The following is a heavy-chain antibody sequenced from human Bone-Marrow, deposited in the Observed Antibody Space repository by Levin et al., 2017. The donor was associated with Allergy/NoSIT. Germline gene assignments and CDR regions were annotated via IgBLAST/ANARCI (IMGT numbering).Heavy chain of an antibody. J-gene: IGHJ4*02. Sequence: SETLSLTCTVSGGSISTYYWSWIRQPPGKGLEWIGYVYYSGSTNYNPSLKSRVTMSVDTSKNHFFLKLSSVTAADTALYYCARHAGPIHLWLMDYWGQGTLVTVSS. CDR3: ARHAGPIHLWLMDY. CDR1: GGSISTYY. V-gene: IGHV4-59*08. D-gene: IGHD5-18*01. CDR2: VYYSGST.